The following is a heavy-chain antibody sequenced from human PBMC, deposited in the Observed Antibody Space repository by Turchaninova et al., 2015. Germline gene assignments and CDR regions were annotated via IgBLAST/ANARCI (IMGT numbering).Heavy chain of an antibody. CDR1: GYTSTSYT. CDR2: INAGSGYT. J-gene: IGHJ5*02. D-gene: IGHD7-27*01. CDR3: ARGSTWGDWFDP. V-gene: IGHV1-3*01. Sequence: QVQLVQSGAAVQKPGASVKVSCKASGYTSTSYTMHRGRQAPLKRLEWRGWINAGSGYTKYSHKVQGRVTITRDTSASTAYMDLSSLTSEDTAVYYCARGSTWGDWFDPWGQGTLVTVSS.